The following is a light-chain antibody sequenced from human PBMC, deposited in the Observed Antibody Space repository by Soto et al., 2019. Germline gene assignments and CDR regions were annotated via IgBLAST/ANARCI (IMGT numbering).Light chain of an antibody. CDR1: QSVSSN. CDR2: GAS. CDR3: QQYDNLPLT. J-gene: IGKJ3*01. V-gene: IGKV3-15*01. Sequence: GMTQSSGTLSVSPGERASLSCRASQSVSSNLAWYQQKPSRAPRILIFGASSRAAGVPDRFSGSGSGTDFTLTINSLQSEDFAVYFCQQYDNLPLTFGPGTKVDIK.